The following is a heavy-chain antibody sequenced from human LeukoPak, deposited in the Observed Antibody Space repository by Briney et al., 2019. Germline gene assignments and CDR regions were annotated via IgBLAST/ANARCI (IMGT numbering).Heavy chain of an antibody. Sequence: GASVKVSCKASGYTFTSYDIDWVRQATGQGLEWMGWMNPNSGNTGYAQKFQGRVTMTRNTSISTAYMELSSLRSEDTAVYYCARGSVRGVNPRYDYMDVWGKGTTVTISS. CDR1: GYTFTSYD. J-gene: IGHJ6*03. CDR3: ARGSVRGVNPRYDYMDV. D-gene: IGHD3-10*01. V-gene: IGHV1-8*01. CDR2: MNPNSGNT.